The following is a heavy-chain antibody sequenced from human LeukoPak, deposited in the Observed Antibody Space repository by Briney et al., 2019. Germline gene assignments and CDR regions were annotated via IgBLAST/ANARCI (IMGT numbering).Heavy chain of an antibody. D-gene: IGHD4-17*01. J-gene: IGHJ4*02. CDR2: IKQDGSEK. CDR3: AARHRTYYGDLFDY. Sequence: GGSMRLSCAASGFAFSSYWMSWVLQAPGKGLEWVANIKQDGSEKYYVDSVKGRFTISRENAKNSLYLQMNSLRAEDTAVYYCAARHRTYYGDLFDYWGQGTLVTVSS. CDR1: GFAFSSYW. V-gene: IGHV3-7*01.